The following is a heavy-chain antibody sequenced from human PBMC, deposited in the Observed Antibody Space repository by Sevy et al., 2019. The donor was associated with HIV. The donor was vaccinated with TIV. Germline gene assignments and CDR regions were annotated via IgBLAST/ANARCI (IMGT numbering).Heavy chain of an antibody. D-gene: IGHD3-3*01. J-gene: IGHJ6*02. CDR3: AGYYDFWSGYPGMDV. CDR1: GFTFSDYY. Sequence: GGSLRLSCAASGFTFSDYYMSWIRQAPGKGLEWVSYISSSGGTIYYADSVKGRFTISRDNAKNSLYLQMNSLRAEDTAAYYCAGYYDFWSGYPGMDVWGQGTTVTVSS. V-gene: IGHV3-11*01. CDR2: ISSSGGTI.